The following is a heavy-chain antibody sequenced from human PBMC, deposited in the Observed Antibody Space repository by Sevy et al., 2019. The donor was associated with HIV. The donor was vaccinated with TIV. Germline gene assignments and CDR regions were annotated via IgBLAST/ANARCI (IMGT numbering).Heavy chain of an antibody. V-gene: IGHV3-23*01. J-gene: IGHJ4*02. D-gene: IGHD3-22*01. Sequence: GGSLRLSCAASGFTFSSYAMSWVRQAPGKGLEWVSAISGSGGSTYYADSLKGRFTISRDNSKNTLYLQMNSLRAEVTAVYYCAKLFYYYDSSGPFDYWGQGTLVTVSS. CDR1: GFTFSSYA. CDR3: AKLFYYYDSSGPFDY. CDR2: ISGSGGST.